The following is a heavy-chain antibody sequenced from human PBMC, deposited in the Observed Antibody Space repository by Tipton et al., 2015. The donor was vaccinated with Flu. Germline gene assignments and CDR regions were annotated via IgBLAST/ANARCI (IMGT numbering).Heavy chain of an antibody. CDR3: ARLEVVVGATGGQGDY. Sequence: LRLSCSVSGGSITAYYWSWIRQPPGQGLEWIGYIYYNGSSDYNPSLKSRVTMSADTSKNQFSLRLTSVTAADTAVYYCARLEVVVGATGGQGDYWGQGTLVTVSS. V-gene: IGHV4-59*01. CDR2: IYYNGSS. CDR1: GGSITAYY. D-gene: IGHD1-26*01. J-gene: IGHJ4*02.